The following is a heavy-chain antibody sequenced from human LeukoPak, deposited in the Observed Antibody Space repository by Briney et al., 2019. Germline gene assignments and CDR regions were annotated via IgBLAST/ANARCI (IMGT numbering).Heavy chain of an antibody. CDR2: IVGSGVTT. CDR3: ARDSNYYDSSGYYYGSAFDI. Sequence: GGSLRLSCVASGFTFSNYGMNWVRQAPGKGLEWVSGIVGSGVTTYYADSVKGRFTISRDNAKNSLYLQMNSLRAEDTAVYYCARDSNYYDSSGYYYGSAFDIWGQGTMVTVSS. V-gene: IGHV3-23*01. D-gene: IGHD3-22*01. CDR1: GFTFSNYG. J-gene: IGHJ3*02.